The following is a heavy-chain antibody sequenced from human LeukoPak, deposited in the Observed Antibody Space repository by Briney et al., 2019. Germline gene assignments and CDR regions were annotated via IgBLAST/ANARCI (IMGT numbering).Heavy chain of an antibody. CDR1: GFTFSSYA. D-gene: IGHD6-13*01. CDR2: ISYDGSNK. J-gene: IGHJ4*02. V-gene: IGHV3-30*04. CDR3: ARDFTLGTAAGPERFDY. Sequence: PGGSLRLSCAASGFTFSSYAMHWVRQAPGKGLEWVAVISYDGSNKYYADSVKGRFTISRDNSKNTLYLQMNSLRAEDTAVYYCARDFTLGTAAGPERFDYWGQGTLVTVSS.